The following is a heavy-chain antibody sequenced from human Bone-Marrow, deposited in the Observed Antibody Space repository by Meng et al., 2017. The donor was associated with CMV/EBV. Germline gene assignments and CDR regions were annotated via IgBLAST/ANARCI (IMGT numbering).Heavy chain of an antibody. CDR2: IYSGGST. J-gene: IGHJ4*02. CDR1: GFTVSSNY. CDR3: VRVRDFRTFDY. V-gene: IGHV3-53*01. Sequence: GESLKISCAASGFTVSSNYMSWVRQAPGKGLEWVSVIYSGGSTYYADSVKGRFTISRDNSKNTLYLQMNSLRAEDTAVYYCVRVRDFRTFDYWGQGTLVTVSS.